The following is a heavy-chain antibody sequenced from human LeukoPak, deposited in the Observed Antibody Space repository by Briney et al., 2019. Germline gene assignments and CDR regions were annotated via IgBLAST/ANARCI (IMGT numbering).Heavy chain of an antibody. CDR2: IYYSGST. CDR3: ARHQDIVLMVYATNQPFDY. V-gene: IGHV4-39*01. CDR1: GGSISSSSYY. Sequence: PSETLSLTCTVSGGSISSSSYYWGWIRQPPGKGLEWIGRIYYSGSTYYNPSLKSRVTISVDTSKNQFSLKLSSVTAADTAVYYCARHQDIVLMVYATNQPFDYWGQGTLVTVSS. D-gene: IGHD2-8*01. J-gene: IGHJ4*02.